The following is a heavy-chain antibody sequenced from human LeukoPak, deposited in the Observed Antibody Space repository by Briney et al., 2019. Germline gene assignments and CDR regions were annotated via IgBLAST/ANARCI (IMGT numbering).Heavy chain of an antibody. Sequence: GGSLRLSCAASGFTFSTYAVSWVHQAPGKGLEWVSGISTSGGSTYYADSVKGRFTISRDNSKNTLYLQMNSPRAEDTAVYYCAGGVNYWGQGTLVTVSS. CDR2: ISTSGGST. CDR1: GFTFSTYA. D-gene: IGHD3-16*01. V-gene: IGHV3-23*01. J-gene: IGHJ4*02. CDR3: AGGVNY.